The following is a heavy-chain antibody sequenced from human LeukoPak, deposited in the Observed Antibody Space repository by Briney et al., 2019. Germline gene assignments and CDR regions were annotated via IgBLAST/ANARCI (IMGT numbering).Heavy chain of an antibody. J-gene: IGHJ4*02. V-gene: IGHV3-7*01. Sequence: GGSLRLSCEASGFMFSSYWMSWVRQAPGKGLEWVANIKRDGSEKSYVDSVKGRCTISRDNAKNSLYLQMNRLRAEDTGVYYYAAVDHGNDYWGQGTLVTVSS. CDR2: IKRDGSEK. D-gene: IGHD1-14*01. CDR3: AAVDHGNDY. CDR1: GFMFSSYW.